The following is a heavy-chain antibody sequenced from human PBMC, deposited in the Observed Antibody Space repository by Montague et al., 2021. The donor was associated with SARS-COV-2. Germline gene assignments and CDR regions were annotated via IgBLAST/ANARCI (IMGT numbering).Heavy chain of an antibody. CDR1: GFTLSNYG. CDR2: MWYDGGDK. Sequence: SLRLSCAASGFTLSNYGIHWVRQAPGKGLEWVAVMWYDGGDKYYADSVKGRFTMSGDKSKNAVYLQMSSLRVEDTAVYYCAREYDTNGYYYYGMDVWGQGTTVTVSS. V-gene: IGHV3-33*01. CDR3: AREYDTNGYYYYGMDV. D-gene: IGHD2-8*01. J-gene: IGHJ6*02.